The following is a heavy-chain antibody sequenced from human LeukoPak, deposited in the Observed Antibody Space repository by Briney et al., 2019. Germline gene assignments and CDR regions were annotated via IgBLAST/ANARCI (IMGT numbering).Heavy chain of an antibody. D-gene: IGHD5-18*01. V-gene: IGHV1-2*02. J-gene: IGHJ6*03. CDR3: AKDPRRQLIGGYYYYYMDV. CDR1: GYTFTSYG. CDR2: INPNSGGT. Sequence: ASVKVSCKASGYTFTSYGISWVRQAPGQGLEWMGWINPNSGGTNYAQKYQGRVTMTRDTSISTAYMELSSLTSDDTAVYYCAKDPRRQLIGGYYYYYMDVWGKGTTVTVSS.